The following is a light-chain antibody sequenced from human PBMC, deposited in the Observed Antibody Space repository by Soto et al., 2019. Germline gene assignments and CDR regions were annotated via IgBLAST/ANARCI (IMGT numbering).Light chain of an antibody. Sequence: DIQMTQSPSSLSASVGDRVTITCRASQSIGSYLNWYWQKPGTAPKLLIYGASSLHSGGPSRFSASGSGTDFTLTISSLQPEDFGTYFCQQSNSMRFTFGHGTKVDIK. CDR3: QQSNSMRFT. J-gene: IGKJ3*01. CDR1: QSIGSY. V-gene: IGKV1-39*01. CDR2: GAS.